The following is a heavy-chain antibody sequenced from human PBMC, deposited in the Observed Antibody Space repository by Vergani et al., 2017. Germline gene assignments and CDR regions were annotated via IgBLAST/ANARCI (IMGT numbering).Heavy chain of an antibody. CDR1: GYSFTNYW. Sequence: EVQLVQSGAEVKKPGESLKISCQISGYSFTNYWIGWVRQMPGKGLEWMGIIHPADSDTRYSPSFQGQVTISVDKSISTAYLQRSSQRASDSAMYYCARLYGRDSSGSKYFDYWGQGTMVTVSS. CDR3: ARLYGRDSSGSKYFDY. D-gene: IGHD3-22*01. J-gene: IGHJ4*02. CDR2: IHPADSDT. V-gene: IGHV5-51*01.